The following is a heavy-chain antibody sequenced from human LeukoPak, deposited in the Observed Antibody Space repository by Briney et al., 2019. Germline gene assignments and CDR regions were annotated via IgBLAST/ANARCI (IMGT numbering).Heavy chain of an antibody. V-gene: IGHV5-51*01. Sequence: GESLKISCKGSGYSFTSYWIGWVRQLPGKGLEWMGIIYPGDSDTRYSPSFQGHVTISADTSSSTAYLQWSSLKASDNAMYYCARLARGYSGYEEAYYYSYYGMDVWGQGTTVTVSS. CDR3: ARLARGYSGYEEAYYYSYYGMDV. D-gene: IGHD5-12*01. J-gene: IGHJ6*02. CDR2: IYPGDSDT. CDR1: GYSFTSYW.